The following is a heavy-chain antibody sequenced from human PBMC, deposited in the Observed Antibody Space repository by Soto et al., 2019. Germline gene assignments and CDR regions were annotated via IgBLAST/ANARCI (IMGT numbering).Heavy chain of an antibody. J-gene: IGHJ4*02. V-gene: IGHV4-34*01. D-gene: IGHD2-2*01. Sequence: SETLSLTCAVYGGSFSGYYWSWVRQPPGKGLEWIGRINHSGSTNYNPSLKSRVTISVDTSKNQFSLKLSSVTAADTAVYYCARHMGDIVVVPAAPDYWGQGTLVTVSS. CDR1: GGSFSGYY. CDR2: INHSGST. CDR3: ARHMGDIVVVPAAPDY.